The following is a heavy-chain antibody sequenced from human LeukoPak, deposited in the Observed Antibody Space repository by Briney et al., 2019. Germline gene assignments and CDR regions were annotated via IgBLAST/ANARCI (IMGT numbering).Heavy chain of an antibody. J-gene: IGHJ5*02. CDR3: ATTKGYSSGWGRYNWLDP. CDR1: GYTFTSYG. D-gene: IGHD6-19*01. Sequence: ASVKVSCKASGYTFTSYGISWVRQAPGQGLEWMGWISAYNGNTNYAQKLQGRVTMTTDTSTSTAYMELRSLRSDDTAVYYCATTKGYSSGWGRYNWLDPWGQGTLVTVSS. CDR2: ISAYNGNT. V-gene: IGHV1-18*01.